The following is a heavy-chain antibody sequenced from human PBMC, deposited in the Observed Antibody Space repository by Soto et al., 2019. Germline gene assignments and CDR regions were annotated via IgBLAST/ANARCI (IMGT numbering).Heavy chain of an antibody. D-gene: IGHD3-22*01. J-gene: IGHJ4*02. CDR1: GFTFSDSV. Sequence: GVLRLSCVGSGFTFSDSVMAWVRQAPGKGLEWLSVMSGDGRTRYALSVTGRFTISRDNSKNTLYLQMRSLRAEDAAAYYCVKWHTSNFDSLPFTGFDLWGQGTQVTVSS. CDR3: VKWHTSNFDSLPFTGFDL. CDR2: MSGDGRT. V-gene: IGHV3-23*01.